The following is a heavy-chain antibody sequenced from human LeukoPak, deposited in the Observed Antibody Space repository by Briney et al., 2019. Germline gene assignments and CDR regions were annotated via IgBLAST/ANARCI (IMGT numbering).Heavy chain of an antibody. CDR2: IIPILGTA. Sequence: GASVKVSCKASGSTFSSYAISWVRQAPGQGLEWMGGIIPILGTANYAQKFQGRVTITADESTSTAYMELSSLRSEDTAVYYCATKRGYSYGSPHWGQGTLVTVSS. V-gene: IGHV1-69*13. CDR3: ATKRGYSYGSPH. J-gene: IGHJ4*02. D-gene: IGHD5-18*01. CDR1: GSTFSSYA.